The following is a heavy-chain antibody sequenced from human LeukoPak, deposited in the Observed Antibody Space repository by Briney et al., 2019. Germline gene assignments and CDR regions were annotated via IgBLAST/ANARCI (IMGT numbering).Heavy chain of an antibody. CDR1: GCTFSSYA. CDR2: ISGSGGST. J-gene: IGHJ4*02. CDR3: ARDGAAAGLSDY. D-gene: IGHD6-13*01. Sequence: GGSLRLSCAGSGCTFSSYAMSWVRQAPGKGLEWVSAISGSGGSTYYADSVKGRFTISRDNSKNTLYLQMNSLRAEDTAVYYCARDGAAAGLSDYWGPGTLVIVSS. V-gene: IGHV3-23*01.